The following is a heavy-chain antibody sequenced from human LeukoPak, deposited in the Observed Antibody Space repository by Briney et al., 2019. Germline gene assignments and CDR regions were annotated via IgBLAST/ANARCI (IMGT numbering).Heavy chain of an antibody. CDR2: IYHSGST. Sequence: SETLSLTCAVSGGSISSSNWWSWVRQPPGKGLEWIGEIYHSGSTNYNPSLKSRVTISVDKSKNQFSLKLSSVTAADTAVYYCARDERLKDSSGWYEGYNWFDPWGQGTLVTVSS. D-gene: IGHD6-19*01. J-gene: IGHJ5*02. CDR1: GGSISSSNW. V-gene: IGHV4-4*02. CDR3: ARDERLKDSSGWYEGYNWFDP.